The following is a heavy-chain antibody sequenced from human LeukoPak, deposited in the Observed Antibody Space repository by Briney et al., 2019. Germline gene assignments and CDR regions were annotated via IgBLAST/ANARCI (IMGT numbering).Heavy chain of an antibody. CDR3: AREEYHSPGIAFDI. CDR2: TIPILGIA. J-gene: IGHJ3*02. V-gene: IGHV1-69*04. D-gene: IGHD6-6*01. CDR1: GGTFSSYA. Sequence: ASVKVSCKASGGTFSSYAISWVRQAPGQGLEWMGRTIPILGIANYAQKSQGRVTITADKSTSTAYMELSSLRSEDTAVYYCAREEYHSPGIAFDIWGQGTMVTVSS.